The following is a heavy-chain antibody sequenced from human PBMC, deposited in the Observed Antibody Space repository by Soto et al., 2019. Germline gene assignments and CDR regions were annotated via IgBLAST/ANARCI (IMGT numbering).Heavy chain of an antibody. CDR1: VFTFSSYD. D-gene: IGHD2-2*01. CDR2: IGTAGDT. J-gene: IGHJ6*01. Sequence: VGSLRLSCASSVFTFSSYDMHCVRQATGKCLEWVSAIGTAGDTYYPGSVKGRFTISRENAKNSLYLQMNSLRAGDTAVYYCARGYCSSTSCSSYYSYYGMDLWGQGTTVIVSS. CDR3: ARGYCSSTSCSSYYSYYGMDL. V-gene: IGHV3-13*01.